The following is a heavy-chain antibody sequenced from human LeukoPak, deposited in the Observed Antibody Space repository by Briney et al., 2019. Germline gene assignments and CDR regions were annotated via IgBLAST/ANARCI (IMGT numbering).Heavy chain of an antibody. CDR1: GGSVSSGSSF. D-gene: IGHD3-22*01. CDR3: ARDRNYYDSSGYYFAN. CDR2: IYHSGNT. J-gene: IGHJ4*02. V-gene: IGHV4-61*01. Sequence: SETLSLTCTVSGGSVSSGSSFWSWIRQPPGKELEWIGYIYHSGNTNYNPSLKSRVTISVDTSKSQLPLKLNSVTAADTAVYYCARDRNYYDSSGYYFANWGQGTLVTVSS.